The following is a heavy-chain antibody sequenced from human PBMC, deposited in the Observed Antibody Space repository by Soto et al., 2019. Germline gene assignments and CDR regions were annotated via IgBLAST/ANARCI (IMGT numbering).Heavy chain of an antibody. V-gene: IGHV5-51*01. Sequence: GESLTISCPCSGDSFAHYWIAWVRQMPGKGLEWVGVIYPGDSDTRYSPSFRGQVTISADKSISHVYLQWSSLKASDTAMYYCARNRLRQYYYGMDVWGQGTTVTVSS. D-gene: IGHD3-10*01. CDR2: IYPGDSDT. CDR1: GDSFAHYW. J-gene: IGHJ6*02. CDR3: ARNRLRQYYYGMDV.